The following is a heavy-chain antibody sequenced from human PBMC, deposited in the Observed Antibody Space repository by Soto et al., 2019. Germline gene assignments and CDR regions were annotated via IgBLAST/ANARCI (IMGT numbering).Heavy chain of an antibody. CDR1: RSTFTSYA. V-gene: IGHV1-3*05. Sequence: QVQLVQSGAEEKKPGASVKVSCKASRSTFTSYAMHLVRQAPGQRLEWMGWINAGNGNTKYSQKFQGRVTITRDTSASTAYMELSSLRSEDTAVYYCARSIVVVTALDYWGQGTLVTVSS. CDR2: INAGNGNT. D-gene: IGHD2-21*02. CDR3: ARSIVVVTALDY. J-gene: IGHJ4*02.